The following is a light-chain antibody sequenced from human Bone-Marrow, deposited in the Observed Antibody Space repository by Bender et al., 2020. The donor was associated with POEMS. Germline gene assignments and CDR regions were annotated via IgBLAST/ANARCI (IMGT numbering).Light chain of an antibody. J-gene: IGLJ2*01. CDR1: SSNIGNNY. CDR2: NSG. Sequence: QSVLTQPPSVSAAPGQKVTISCSGSSSNIGNNYVSWYQQLPGTAPKLIIYNSGQRPSGVPDRFSGSMSGTSASLAISGLHSEDEADYYCVAWDDTLNGWVFGGGTKLTVL. CDR3: VAWDDTLNGWV. V-gene: IGLV1-44*01.